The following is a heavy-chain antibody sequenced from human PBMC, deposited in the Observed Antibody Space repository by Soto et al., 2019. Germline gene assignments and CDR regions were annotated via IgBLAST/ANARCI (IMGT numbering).Heavy chain of an antibody. CDR1: GFTISDHY. CDR2: TRNKANSYST. CDR3: ARGRIISGAFGGLDV. V-gene: IGHV3-72*01. J-gene: IGHJ6*02. Sequence: EVQLVESGGALVQPEGSLRLSCAASGFTISDHYMDWVRQAPGKGLEWVGRTRNKANSYSTDYGASVKGRFTITRDDSKISLFQQMTSLRTEDTAVYYCARGRIISGAFGGLDVWGPATTVTV. D-gene: IGHD3-10*01.